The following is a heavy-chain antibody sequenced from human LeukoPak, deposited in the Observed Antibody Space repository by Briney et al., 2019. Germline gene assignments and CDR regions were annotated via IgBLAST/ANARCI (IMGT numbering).Heavy chain of an antibody. Sequence: SETLSLTCTVSGGSISSYYWSWIRQPPGKGLEWMGYIYYSGSTNYNPSLKSRVTISVDTSKNQFSLKLSSVTAADTAVYYCARRGQIYGSGTYDYWGQGTLVTVSS. CDR3: ARRGQIYGSGTYDY. D-gene: IGHD3-10*01. CDR1: GGSISSYY. J-gene: IGHJ4*02. CDR2: IYYSGST. V-gene: IGHV4-59*08.